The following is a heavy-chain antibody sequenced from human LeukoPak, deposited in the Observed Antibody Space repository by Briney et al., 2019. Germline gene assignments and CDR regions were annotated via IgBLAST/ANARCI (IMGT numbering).Heavy chain of an antibody. J-gene: IGHJ4*02. Sequence: PGGSLRLSCAASGFTFSSYGMHWVRQAPGKGLEWVAFIRYDGSNKYYADSVKGRFTISRDNSKNTLYLRMNSLRAEDTAVYYCVKDLPPYDYVWGSYRFPAPLDYWGQGTLVTVSS. CDR3: VKDLPPYDYVWGSYRFPAPLDY. CDR2: IRYDGSNK. CDR1: GFTFSSYG. D-gene: IGHD3-16*02. V-gene: IGHV3-30*02.